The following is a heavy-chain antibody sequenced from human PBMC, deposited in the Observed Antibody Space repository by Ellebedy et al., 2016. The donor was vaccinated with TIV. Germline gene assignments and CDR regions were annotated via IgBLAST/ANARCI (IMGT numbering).Heavy chain of an antibody. CDR1: GFTFSDYY. V-gene: IGHV3-11*04. CDR3: ASTCTSCSN. D-gene: IGHD2-2*01. Sequence: GESLKISXAASGFTFSDYYMSWIRQAPGKGLEWVAYIGSDSSTIYYADSVKGRFTVSRDNAKNSLYLQMNSLRDEDTAVYYCASTCTSCSNWGQGTLVTVSS. CDR2: IGSDSSTI. J-gene: IGHJ4*02.